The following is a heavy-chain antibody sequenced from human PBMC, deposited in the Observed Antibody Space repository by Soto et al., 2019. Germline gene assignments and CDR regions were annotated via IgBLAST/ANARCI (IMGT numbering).Heavy chain of an antibody. V-gene: IGHV1-18*01. Sequence: ASVKVSCKASGYKFSSYGISWVRQAPGQGLEWMGWNSAHNGNPKYAQKLQGRVTMTTDTSTSTAYMELRSLRFDDTAAYYCARDDDSGTAFDIWGQGTMVTVSS. CDR2: NSAHNGNP. CDR1: GYKFSSYG. D-gene: IGHD4-17*01. J-gene: IGHJ3*02. CDR3: ARDDDSGTAFDI.